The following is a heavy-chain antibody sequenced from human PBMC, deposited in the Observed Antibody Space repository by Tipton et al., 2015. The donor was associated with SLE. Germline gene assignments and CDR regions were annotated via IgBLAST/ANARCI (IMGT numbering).Heavy chain of an antibody. CDR3: ARGVAIYWITYYDYYMDV. Sequence: TLSLTCTVSGGSISSGGYYWSWIRQHPGKGLEWIGYIYYSGSTNYNPSLKSRVTISVDTSKNQFSLKLSSVTAADTAVYYCARGVAIYWITYYDYYMDVWGKGTTVTVSS. CDR2: IYYSGST. V-gene: IGHV4-61*08. CDR1: GGSISSGGYY. J-gene: IGHJ6*03. D-gene: IGHD2-2*03.